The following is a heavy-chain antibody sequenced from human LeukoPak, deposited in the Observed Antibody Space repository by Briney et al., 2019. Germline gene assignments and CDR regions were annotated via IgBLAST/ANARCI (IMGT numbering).Heavy chain of an antibody. D-gene: IGHD5-18*01. Sequence: ASVKVSCKASGYTFTSYYMHWVRQAPGQGLEWMGIINPSGSSTNYAQKFQGRVTMTRDMSTSTVYMELSSLRSEDTAMYYCARALPHRRLMDTTVEQHWFDPWGQGTLVTVSS. J-gene: IGHJ5*02. CDR1: GYTFTSYY. CDR2: INPSGSST. V-gene: IGHV1-46*01. CDR3: ARALPHRRLMDTTVEQHWFDP.